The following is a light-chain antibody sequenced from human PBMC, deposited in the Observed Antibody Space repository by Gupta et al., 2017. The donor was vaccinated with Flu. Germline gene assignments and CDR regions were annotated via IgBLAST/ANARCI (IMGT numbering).Light chain of an antibody. V-gene: IGKV3-11*01. Sequence: EIVLTQSPATLSLSPGERATLSCRASQSVRSFLAWYQQKPGQAPRLLIYDASKRATGIPARFSGSGSGIDFTLTISSLEPKDFAVYYCQQRSNWPLTFGGGTKVEIK. CDR1: QSVRSF. J-gene: IGKJ4*01. CDR3: QQRSNWPLT. CDR2: DAS.